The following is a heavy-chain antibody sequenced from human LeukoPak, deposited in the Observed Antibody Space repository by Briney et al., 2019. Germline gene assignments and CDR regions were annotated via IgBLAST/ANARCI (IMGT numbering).Heavy chain of an antibody. CDR1: GFTFSSYA. Sequence: GGFLRLSCAASGFTFSSYAMSWVRQAPGKGLEWVSAISGSGGSTYYADSVKGRFTISRDNSKNTLYLQMNSLRAEDTAVYYCAKAPFDSSGYYYHYWGQGTLVTVSS. J-gene: IGHJ4*02. V-gene: IGHV3-23*01. D-gene: IGHD3-22*01. CDR3: AKAPFDSSGYYYHY. CDR2: ISGSGGST.